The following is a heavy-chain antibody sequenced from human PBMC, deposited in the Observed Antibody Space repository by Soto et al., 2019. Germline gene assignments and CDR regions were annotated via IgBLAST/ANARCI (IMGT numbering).Heavy chain of an antibody. V-gene: IGHV4-31*03. D-gene: IGHD3-16*01. Sequence: PSETLSLTCTVSGGSISSGGYYWSWIRQHPGKGLEWIGYIYYSGSTYYNPSLKSRVTISVDTSKNQFSLKLSSVTAADTAVYYCARDEREYYSDEPTFDPWGQGTLVTVSS. CDR3: ARDEREYYSDEPTFDP. J-gene: IGHJ5*02. CDR2: IYYSGST. CDR1: GGSISSGGYY.